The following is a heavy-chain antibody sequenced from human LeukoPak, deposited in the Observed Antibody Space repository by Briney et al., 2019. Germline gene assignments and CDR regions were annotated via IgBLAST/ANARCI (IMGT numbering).Heavy chain of an antibody. Sequence: GGSLRLSCAASGFIFDNYAMNWVRQVPGKGLEWISLISWNSGTIGYADSVKGRFTISRDNANNFLYLQMNSLRAEDTALYYCARAYKDRSLAGKKEFFQHWGQGTLVTVSS. D-gene: IGHD6-19*01. CDR1: GFIFDNYA. CDR2: ISWNSGTI. V-gene: IGHV3-9*01. J-gene: IGHJ1*01. CDR3: ARAYKDRSLAGKKEFFQH.